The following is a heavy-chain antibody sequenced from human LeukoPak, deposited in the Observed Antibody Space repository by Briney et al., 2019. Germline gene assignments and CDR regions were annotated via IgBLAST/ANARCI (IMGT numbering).Heavy chain of an antibody. CDR1: GGTFTSYA. V-gene: IGHV1-69*01. J-gene: IGHJ6*03. Sequence: SVKLSCKPSGGTFTSYATSWVRPGPAQGLEWMGVVVPIFGTANYAQKFQGRVTITADESTRTAYMELSSLRSQDTAVYYCAREPRYSYGVTDKYYYYMDVWGKGTTVTVSS. CDR3: AREPRYSYGVTDKYYYYMDV. CDR2: VVPIFGTA. D-gene: IGHD5-18*01.